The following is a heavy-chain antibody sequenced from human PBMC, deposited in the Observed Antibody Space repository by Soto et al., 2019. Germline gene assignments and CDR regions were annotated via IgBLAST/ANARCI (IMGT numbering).Heavy chain of an antibody. D-gene: IGHD6-13*01. Sequence: GGSLRLSCAASGFTFSSYAVHWVRQAPGKGLEWVAVISYDGSNKYYTDSVKGRFTISRDNAKNSLYLQMNSLRDEDTAVYYCARVIAAGTNWFDPWGQGTLVTVSS. CDR2: ISYDGSNK. CDR3: ARVIAAGTNWFDP. CDR1: GFTFSSYA. J-gene: IGHJ5*02. V-gene: IGHV3-30-3*01.